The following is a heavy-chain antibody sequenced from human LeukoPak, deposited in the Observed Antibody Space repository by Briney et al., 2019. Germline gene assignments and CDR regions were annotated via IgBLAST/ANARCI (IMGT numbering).Heavy chain of an antibody. V-gene: IGHV3-48*03. CDR3: ARSAGTVTTGFDY. CDR1: GFTFSSYE. D-gene: IGHD4-17*01. J-gene: IGHJ4*02. Sequence: GGSLRLSCAASGFTFSSYEMNWVRRAPGKGLEWVSYISSSGSTIYYADSVKGRFTISRDNAKNSLYLQMNSLRAEDTAVYYCARSAGTVTTGFDYWGQGTLVTVSS. CDR2: ISSSGSTI.